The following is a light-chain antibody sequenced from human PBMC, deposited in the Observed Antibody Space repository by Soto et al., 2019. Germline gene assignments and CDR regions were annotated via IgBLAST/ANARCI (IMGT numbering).Light chain of an antibody. CDR1: SSNIGKNF. J-gene: IGLJ2*01. CDR2: EHN. V-gene: IGLV1-51*02. Sequence: QTVLTQPPSVSAAPGQTVTISCSGGSSNIGKNFVSWYQHLPGTAPKLLIYEHNKRPSGITDRFSGSKSGTSATLGIAGLQTGDEADYYCATWDTSLSVVVFGGGTKVTVL. CDR3: ATWDTSLSVVV.